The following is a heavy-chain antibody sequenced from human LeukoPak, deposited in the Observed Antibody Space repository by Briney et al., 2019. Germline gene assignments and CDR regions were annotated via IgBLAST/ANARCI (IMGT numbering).Heavy chain of an antibody. CDR1: GFTFSSYS. V-gene: IGHV3-21*01. CDR2: ISSSSSFI. J-gene: IGHJ4*02. Sequence: PGGSLRLSCAASGFTFSSYSMNWVRQAPGKGLEWVSSISSSSSFIYYADSVKGRFTISRDNAKHSLYLQMNSLRAEDTAVYNCARDGSGSYYDPPDYWGQGTLVTLSS. D-gene: IGHD3-10*01. CDR3: ARDGSGSYYDPPDY.